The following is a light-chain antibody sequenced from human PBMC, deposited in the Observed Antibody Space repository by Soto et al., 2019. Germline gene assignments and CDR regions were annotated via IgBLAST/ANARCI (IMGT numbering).Light chain of an antibody. CDR2: DVS. V-gene: IGLV2-14*01. CDR1: SSDVGGYNY. J-gene: IGLJ1*01. Sequence: QSALTQPASVSGSPGQSITISCTGTSSDVGGYNYVSWNQQHPGKVPKLLIYDVSNRPSGVSIRFSGSKSGNTASLTISVLQAEDEADYYCSSYTSSSTLGDVFGTGTKVTVL. CDR3: SSYTSSSTLGDV.